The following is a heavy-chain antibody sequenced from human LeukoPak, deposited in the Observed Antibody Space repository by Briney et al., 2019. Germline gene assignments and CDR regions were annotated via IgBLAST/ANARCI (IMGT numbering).Heavy chain of an antibody. J-gene: IGHJ6*03. V-gene: IGHV3-48*03. CDR2: ISSSGSTI. D-gene: IGHD3-10*01. CDR1: GFTFSSYE. CDR3: ARVSSKTMVRAIITKKNYYYYYLDV. Sequence: GGSLRLSCAASGFTFSSYEVNWVRQAPGKGLERVSYISSSGSTIYYADSVKGRFTISRDNAKNSLYVQMNSLRAEDTAVYYCARVSSKTMVRAIITKKNYYYYYLDVWGKGTTVTISS.